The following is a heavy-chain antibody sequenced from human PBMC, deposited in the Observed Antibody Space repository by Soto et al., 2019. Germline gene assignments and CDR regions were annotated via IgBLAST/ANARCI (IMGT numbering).Heavy chain of an antibody. CDR2: INPTSDYT. CDR1: GYTLTSYY. J-gene: IGHJ5*02. D-gene: IGHD2-15*01. Sequence: ASVKVSCKASGYTLTSYYMQWVRQAPGQGLEWMGMINPTSDYTNYAQKFQGRVTLTSDTSTSTVYMELSSLRSEDTAVYYCARALGYCSGGSCYWFDPWGQGTLVTVSS. V-gene: IGHV1-46*01. CDR3: ARALGYCSGGSCYWFDP.